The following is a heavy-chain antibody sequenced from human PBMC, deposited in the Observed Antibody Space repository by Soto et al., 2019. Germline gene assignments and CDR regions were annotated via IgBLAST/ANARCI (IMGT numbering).Heavy chain of an antibody. CDR1: GDPVSSGSYY. Sequence: QVQLQESGPGLVQPSQTLSLTCSVSGDPVSSGSYYWTWVRQHPVKGLEWIGYIYHTGSTYYNPSLQSRLIMSIDTSKNQFSLHLYSVTAADTAVYFCAAKLGTTHYFDFCGQGSLVAVSS. V-gene: IGHV4-31*03. CDR2: IYHTGST. D-gene: IGHD7-27*01. J-gene: IGHJ4*02. CDR3: AAKLGTTHYFDF.